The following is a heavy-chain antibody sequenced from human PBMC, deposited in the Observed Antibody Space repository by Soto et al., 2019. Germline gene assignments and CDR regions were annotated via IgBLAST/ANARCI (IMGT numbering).Heavy chain of an antibody. D-gene: IGHD3-22*01. CDR3: ASSRNYYDSSGSFMF. CDR1: GYTFTSYG. Sequence: ASVKVSCKASGYTFTSYGISWVRQAPGQGLEWMGWISAYNGNTNYAQKLQGRVTVTTDTSTSTAYMELRSLRSDDTAVYYCASSRNYYDSSGSFMFWGQGTLVTVSS. CDR2: ISAYNGNT. J-gene: IGHJ4*02. V-gene: IGHV1-18*01.